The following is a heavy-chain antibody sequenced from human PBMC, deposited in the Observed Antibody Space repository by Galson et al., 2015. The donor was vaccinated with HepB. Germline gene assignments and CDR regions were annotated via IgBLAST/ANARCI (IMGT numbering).Heavy chain of an antibody. V-gene: IGHV6-1*01. CDR1: GDSVSSNSAA. Sequence: CAISGDSVSSNSAAWDWIRQSPSRGLEWLGRTYYRSKWYNDYAVSVKSRITINPDTSKNQFSLQLNSVTPEDTAVYYCAREAQSKYYYDSSGYPYYFDYWGQGTLVTVSS. CDR3: AREAQSKYYYDSSGYPYYFDY. CDR2: TYYRSKWYN. J-gene: IGHJ4*02. D-gene: IGHD3-22*01.